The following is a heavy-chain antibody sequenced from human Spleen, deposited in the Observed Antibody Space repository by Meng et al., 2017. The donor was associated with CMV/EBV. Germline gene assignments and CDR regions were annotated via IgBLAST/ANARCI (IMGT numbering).Heavy chain of an antibody. CDR2: IYSGGSST. V-gene: IGHV3-23*03. CDR3: AKDDIVVVPAAHGTNDAFDI. D-gene: IGHD2-2*01. Sequence: GESLKISCAASGFTFSSYAMSWVRQAPGKGLEWVSVIYSGGSSTYYADSVKGRSTISRDNSKNTLYLQMNSLRAEDTAVYYCAKDDIVVVPAAHGTNDAFDIWGQGTMVTVSS. CDR1: GFTFSSYA. J-gene: IGHJ3*02.